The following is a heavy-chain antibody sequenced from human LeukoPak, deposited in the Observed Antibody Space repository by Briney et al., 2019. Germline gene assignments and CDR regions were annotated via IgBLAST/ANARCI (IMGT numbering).Heavy chain of an antibody. V-gene: IGHV3-23*01. CDR3: AKDWEGIVVVAAILNQTPPTGLFDY. J-gene: IGHJ4*02. CDR2: ISGSGGST. CDR1: GFTFSSYG. Sequence: PGGSLRLSCAASGFTFSSYGMSWVRQAPGKGLEWVSAISGSGGSTYYADSVKGRFTISRDNSKNTLYLQMNSLRAEDTAVYYCAKDWEGIVVVAAILNQTPPTGLFDYWGQGTLVTVSS. D-gene: IGHD2-15*01.